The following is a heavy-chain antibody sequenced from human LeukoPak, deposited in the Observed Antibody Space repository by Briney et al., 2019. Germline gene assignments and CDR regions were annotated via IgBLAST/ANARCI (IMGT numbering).Heavy chain of an antibody. V-gene: IGHV1-2*02. Sequence: ASVTVSFTASGYTFTVYYMHWVRQAPGQGRGWMGWINTNSGGTNYAQKFQGRVTMTRDTSISTAYMELSRLRSDDTAVYYCARERHCSSTSCLYYYYGMDVWGQGTTVTVSS. D-gene: IGHD2-2*01. J-gene: IGHJ6*02. CDR1: GYTFTVYY. CDR3: ARERHCSSTSCLYYYYGMDV. CDR2: INTNSGGT.